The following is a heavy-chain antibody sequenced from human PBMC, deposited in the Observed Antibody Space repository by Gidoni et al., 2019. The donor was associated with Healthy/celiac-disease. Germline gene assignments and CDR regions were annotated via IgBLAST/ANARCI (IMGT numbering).Heavy chain of an antibody. CDR2: ISYDGSNK. Sequence: QVQLVESGGGVVQPGRSLRLSCAASGFTFSSYGMHWVRQAPGKGLEWVAVISYDGSNKYYADSVKGRFTISSDNSKNTLYLQMNSLRAEDTAVYYCAKGGDSGYDHYGMDVWGQGTTVTVSS. V-gene: IGHV3-30*18. J-gene: IGHJ6*02. CDR1: GFTFSSYG. CDR3: AKGGDSGYDHYGMDV. D-gene: IGHD1-26*01.